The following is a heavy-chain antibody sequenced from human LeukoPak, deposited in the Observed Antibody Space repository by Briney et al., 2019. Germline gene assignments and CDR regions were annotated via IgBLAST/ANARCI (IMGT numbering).Heavy chain of an antibody. CDR1: GGSVSSSSYY. CDR2: IYYSGST. J-gene: IGHJ6*02. V-gene: IGHV4-39*01. Sequence: SETLSLTCTVCGGSVSSSSYYWGWIRQPPGKGLEWIGTIYYSGSTHYNPSLKSRVTISVDTSKNQLSLKLSSVTAADTAVYYCARQEAISATDYYGMDVWGQGTTVTVSS. CDR3: ARQEAISATDYYGMDV.